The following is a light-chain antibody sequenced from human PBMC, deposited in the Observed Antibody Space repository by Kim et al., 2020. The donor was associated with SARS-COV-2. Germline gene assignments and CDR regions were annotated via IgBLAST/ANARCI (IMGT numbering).Light chain of an antibody. CDR3: SSFTSSRTYV. Sequence: QPVLTQPASVSGSPGQSIAISCTGTSSDVGNYDYVSWYQQHPGQAPKLIIYDVNKRPSGVSNRFSGSKYASTASLTISGLQAEDEADYFCSSFTSSRTYVFGTGTKVTVL. CDR2: DVN. V-gene: IGLV2-14*01. CDR1: SSDVGNYDY. J-gene: IGLJ1*01.